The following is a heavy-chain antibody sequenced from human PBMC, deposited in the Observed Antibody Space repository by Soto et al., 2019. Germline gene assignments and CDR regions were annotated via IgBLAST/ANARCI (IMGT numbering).Heavy chain of an antibody. J-gene: IGHJ4*02. Sequence: SGPTLVNPTQTLTLTCTFSGFSLSTSGLGVGWIRQPPGKTLEWLAVIYWDDNKLYSPSLKSRLTITKDTSKNQVVLTMANMDPVDTATYYCAHRRSTSYYDYWGQGTLVTVSS. CDR1: GFSLSTSGLG. V-gene: IGHV2-5*02. CDR2: IYWDDNK. D-gene: IGHD2-2*01. CDR3: AHRRSTSYYDY.